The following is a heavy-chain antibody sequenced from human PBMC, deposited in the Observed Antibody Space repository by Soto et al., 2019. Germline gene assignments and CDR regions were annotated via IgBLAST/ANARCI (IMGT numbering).Heavy chain of an antibody. V-gene: IGHV3-33*01. Sequence: GGSLRLSCAASGFTFSDYGMHWVRQAPGKGLEWVALTWYDESIKVYADSVKGRFTISRDNSKNTLYLQMNNLRPEDTAVYFCARDNSAGAGENWFDPWGQGTLVTVSS. D-gene: IGHD1-26*01. CDR2: TWYDESIK. CDR3: ARDNSAGAGENWFDP. J-gene: IGHJ5*02. CDR1: GFTFSDYG.